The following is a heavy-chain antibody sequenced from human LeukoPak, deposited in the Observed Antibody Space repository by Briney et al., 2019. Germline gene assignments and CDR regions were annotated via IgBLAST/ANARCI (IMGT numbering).Heavy chain of an antibody. CDR3: VRDSSGYAEFDN. D-gene: IGHD3-22*01. V-gene: IGHV3-23*01. Sequence: GGSLRLSYAASGFTFYTYAMTWVRQAPGKGLEWVSAISRSGGGTYYADSVKGRFTISRDNSRSTVSLQMDSLKAEDTATYYCVRDSSGYAEFDNWGQGTLVTVSS. CDR1: GFTFYTYA. J-gene: IGHJ4*02. CDR2: ISRSGGGT.